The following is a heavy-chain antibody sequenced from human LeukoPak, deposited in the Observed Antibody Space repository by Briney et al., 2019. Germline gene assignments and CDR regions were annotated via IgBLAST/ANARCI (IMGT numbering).Heavy chain of an antibody. CDR2: TYSDGST. CDR1: GGSLSGFY. D-gene: IGHD6-19*01. CDR3: ARDVVAVPGSDNWFDP. V-gene: IGHV4-59*01. Sequence: PSETLSLTCTVSGGSLSGFYWSWIRQSPRLGLEWIGLTYSDGSTMYNPSLTSRVTISVDTSKNQLSLRLTSVTAADTAIYYCARDVVAVPGSDNWFDPWGQGTLVTVSS. J-gene: IGHJ5*02.